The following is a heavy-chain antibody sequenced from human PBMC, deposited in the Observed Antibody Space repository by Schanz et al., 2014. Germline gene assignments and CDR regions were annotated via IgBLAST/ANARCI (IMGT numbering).Heavy chain of an antibody. Sequence: VQLVESGGGLVQPGGSLRLTCAASGFTFSSHGMHWVRQAPAKGLEWVAVVGDTGTTKFYADSVKGRLTVSRDNSENTVYLEFHSLRSEDTALYYCAKDGGGISTIPFQRWGQGTLVSVSS. CDR3: AKDGGGISTIPFQR. V-gene: IGHV3-30*18. CDR1: GFTFSSHG. CDR2: VGDTGTTK. D-gene: IGHD3-3*01. J-gene: IGHJ1*01.